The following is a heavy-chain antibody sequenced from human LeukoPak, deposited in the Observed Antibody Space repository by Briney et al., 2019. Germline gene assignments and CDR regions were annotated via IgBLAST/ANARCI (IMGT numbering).Heavy chain of an antibody. CDR3: AKAPGYSSSWYPGAFDI. Sequence: GGSLRLSCAASGFTFSSYAMSWVRQAPGKGLEWVSAISGSGGSTYYADSVKGRFTISRDNSNNTLYLQMNSLRAEDTAVYYCAKAPGYSSSWYPGAFDIWGQGTMVTVSS. V-gene: IGHV3-23*01. CDR2: ISGSGGST. J-gene: IGHJ3*02. D-gene: IGHD6-13*01. CDR1: GFTFSSYA.